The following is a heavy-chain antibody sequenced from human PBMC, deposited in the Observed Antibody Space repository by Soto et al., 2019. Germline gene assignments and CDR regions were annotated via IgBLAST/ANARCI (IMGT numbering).Heavy chain of an antibody. Sequence: EVQLLESGGGLSLPGGSLRLSCAASGFTFNSYAMTWVRQATGKGLEWVAGISGNGHKTTYADSVKSRFSISRDNSKKTLFLDVNSLRAEDTAIYYCVKDLNYDFWSGYHYSAFENWGQGTTVTVTS. D-gene: IGHD3-3*01. CDR2: ISGNGHKT. CDR3: VKDLNYDFWSGYHYSAFEN. CDR1: GFTFNSYA. V-gene: IGHV3-23*01. J-gene: IGHJ6*02.